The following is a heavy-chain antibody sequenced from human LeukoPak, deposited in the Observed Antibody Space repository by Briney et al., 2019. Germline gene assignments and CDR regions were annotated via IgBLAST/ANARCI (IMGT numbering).Heavy chain of an antibody. Sequence: GRSLRLSCAASGFTFSSYVMSWVRQAPGKGLEWVSAISRGGGTTYYADSVKGRFTISRDNSKNTLYLQMTSLRAEDTAVYYCAKTSRAYSNYGSPFDYWGQGTLVTVSS. CDR3: AKTSRAYSNYGSPFDY. D-gene: IGHD5-12*01. CDR2: ISRGGGTT. V-gene: IGHV3-23*01. CDR1: GFTFSSYV. J-gene: IGHJ4*02.